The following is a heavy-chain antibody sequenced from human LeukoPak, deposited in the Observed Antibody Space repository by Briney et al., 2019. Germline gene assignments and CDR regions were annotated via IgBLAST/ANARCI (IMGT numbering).Heavy chain of an antibody. V-gene: IGHV3-53*01. CDR3: AREDGYNAPFDY. J-gene: IGHJ4*02. D-gene: IGHD5-24*01. Sequence: PGGSLRPSCAASGFTVSSYYMSWVRQAPGKGPEWVSVIYSGGVIYYADSVKGRFTISRDNSKNMLYLQMNSLRAEDTAVYYCAREDGYNAPFDYWGQGTLVTVST. CDR2: IYSGGVI. CDR1: GFTVSSYY.